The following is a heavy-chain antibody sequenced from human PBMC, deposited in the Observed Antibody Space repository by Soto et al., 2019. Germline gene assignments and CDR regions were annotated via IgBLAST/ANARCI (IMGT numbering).Heavy chain of an antibody. Sequence: QVQLVESGGGVVQPGRSLRLSCAASGFTFSSYGMHWVRQAPGKGLEWVAVIWYDGSNKYYADSVKGRFTISRDNSKNKLYLQMNSLRAEDTAVYYCASGDEPPLDYWGQGTLVTVSS. CDR2: IWYDGSNK. D-gene: IGHD4-17*01. CDR1: GFTFSSYG. V-gene: IGHV3-33*01. J-gene: IGHJ4*02. CDR3: ASGDEPPLDY.